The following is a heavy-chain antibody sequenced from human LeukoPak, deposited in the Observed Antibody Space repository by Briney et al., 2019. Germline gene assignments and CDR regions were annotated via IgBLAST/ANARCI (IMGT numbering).Heavy chain of an antibody. CDR3: ARAPRSWGFDY. Sequence: SVKVSCKASGGTFSKYTISWVRQRPGQGLEWMGGITPLFGTANYAQKFQGRVTTTADESASTAYMELSSLRSEDTAVYYCARAPRSWGFDYWGQGTLVTVSS. CDR1: GGTFSKYT. V-gene: IGHV1-69*13. D-gene: IGHD7-27*01. J-gene: IGHJ4*02. CDR2: ITPLFGTA.